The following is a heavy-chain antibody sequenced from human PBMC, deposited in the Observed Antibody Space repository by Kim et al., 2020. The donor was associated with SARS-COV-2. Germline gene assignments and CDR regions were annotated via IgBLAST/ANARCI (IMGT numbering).Heavy chain of an antibody. V-gene: IGHV4-4*09. Sequence: SETLSLTCTVSGGSFSTFFWSWIRQPPGKGLEWIGYITSSGSTIYDSSLKSRVALSVDTSKNQFFLYLSSFTAADTAVHYFSSTLPRDYPTAWPFFD. CDR2: ITSSGST. J-gene: IGHJ3*01. CDR1: GGSFSTFF. D-gene: IGHD1-1*01. CDR3: SSTLPRDYPTAWPFFD.